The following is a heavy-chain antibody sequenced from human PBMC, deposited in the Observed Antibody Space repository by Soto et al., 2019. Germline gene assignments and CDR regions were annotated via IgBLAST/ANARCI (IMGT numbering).Heavy chain of an antibody. CDR3: AKDDSSSGWYWYVDL. CDR2: ISGSGGST. V-gene: IGHV3-23*01. CDR1: GFTFSSYA. J-gene: IGHJ2*01. D-gene: IGHD6-19*01. Sequence: EVQLLESGGGLVQPGGSLRLSCAASGFTFSSYAMSWVRQAPGKGLEWVSAISGSGGSTDYADSVKGRFTISRDNPKNTLYLQMNSLRAEDTAVYYCAKDDSSSGWYWYVDLWGRGTLVTVSS.